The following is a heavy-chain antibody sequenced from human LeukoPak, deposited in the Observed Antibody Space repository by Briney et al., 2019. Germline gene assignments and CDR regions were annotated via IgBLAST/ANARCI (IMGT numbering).Heavy chain of an antibody. Sequence: SETLSLTCAVYGGSFSGYYRSWIRQPPGKGLEWIGEINHSGSTNYNPSLKSRVTISVDTSKNQFSLKLSSVTAADTAVYYCARVVWRDIVVVPAAPFDYWGQGTLVTVSS. CDR1: GGSFSGYY. CDR3: ARVVWRDIVVVPAAPFDY. D-gene: IGHD2-2*01. J-gene: IGHJ4*02. CDR2: INHSGST. V-gene: IGHV4-34*01.